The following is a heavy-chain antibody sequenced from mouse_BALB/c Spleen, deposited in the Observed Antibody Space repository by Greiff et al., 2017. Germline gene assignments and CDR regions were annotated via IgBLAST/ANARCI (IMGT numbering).Heavy chain of an antibody. J-gene: IGHJ3*01. CDR1: GYTFTSYW. D-gene: IGHD3-3*01. V-gene: IGHV1-69*02. Sequence: VQLQQPGAELVKPGASVKLSCKASGYTFTSYWMHWVKQRPGQGLEWIGEIDPSDSYTNYNQKFKGKATLTVDKSSSTAYMQLSSLTSEDSAVYYGARGGTRFAYWGQGTLVTVSA. CDR2: IDPSDSYT. CDR3: ARGGTRFAY.